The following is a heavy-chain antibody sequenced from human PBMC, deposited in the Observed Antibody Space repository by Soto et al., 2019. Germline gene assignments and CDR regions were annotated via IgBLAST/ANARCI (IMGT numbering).Heavy chain of an antibody. CDR3: AFWGSWGSNSYYYGLDV. D-gene: IGHD3-16*01. CDR1: GLTFDKYA. Sequence: PGGSLRLSCTVSGLTFDKYAMSWVRQAPGKGLQWVSTIPGSGYTTYYADSVKGRFTISRDNSKSTLHLQMNSLRAEDTAIYYCAFWGSWGSNSYYYGLDVWGQGLTVTVSS. CDR2: IPGSGYTT. J-gene: IGHJ6*02. V-gene: IGHV3-23*01.